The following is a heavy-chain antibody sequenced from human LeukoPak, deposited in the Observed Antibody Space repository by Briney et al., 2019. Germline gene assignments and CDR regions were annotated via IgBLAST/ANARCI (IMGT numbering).Heavy chain of an antibody. V-gene: IGHV4-59*01. J-gene: IGHJ6*02. CDR2: IYYSGST. CDR3: ARDRMVVTAATYYYYGMDV. D-gene: IGHD2-21*02. CDR1: GGSISSYY. Sequence: PSETLSLTCTVSGGSISSYYWSWIRQPPGKGLEWLGYIYYSGSTNYNPSLKSRVTISVDTSKNQFSLKLSSVTAADTAVYYCARDRMVVTAATYYYYGMDVWGQGTTVTVSS.